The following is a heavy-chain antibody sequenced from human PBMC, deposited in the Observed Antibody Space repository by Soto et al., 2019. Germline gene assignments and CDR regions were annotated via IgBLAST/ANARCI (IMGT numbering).Heavy chain of an antibody. D-gene: IGHD6-19*01. J-gene: IGHJ4*02. CDR2: IYYSGST. V-gene: IGHV4-39*01. CDR1: GGSISSSSYC. CDR3: ARPHGGSGWFDY. Sequence: SETLSLTCTVSGGSISSSSYCWGWIRQPPGKGLEWIGSIYYSGSTYYNPSLKSRVTISVDTSKNQFSLKLSSVTAADTAVYYCARPHGGSGWFDYWGQGTLVTVSS.